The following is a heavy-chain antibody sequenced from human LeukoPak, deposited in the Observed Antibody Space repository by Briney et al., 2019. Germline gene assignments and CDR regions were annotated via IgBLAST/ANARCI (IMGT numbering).Heavy chain of an antibody. CDR3: AREIRPYSRIQAMAGCYFDY. J-gene: IGHJ4*02. D-gene: IGHD6-13*01. Sequence: PGRSLRLSCAASGFTFSSYAMHWVRQAPGKGLEWVAVISYDGSNKYYADSVKGRFTISRDNSKNTLYLQMNSLRAEDTAVYYCAREIRPYSRIQAMAGCYFDYWGQGTLVTVSS. CDR1: GFTFSSYA. CDR2: ISYDGSNK. V-gene: IGHV3-30-3*01.